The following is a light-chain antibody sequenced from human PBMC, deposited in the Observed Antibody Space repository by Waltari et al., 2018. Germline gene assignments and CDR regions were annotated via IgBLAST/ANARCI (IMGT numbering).Light chain of an antibody. J-gene: IGKJ3*01. V-gene: IGKV3-20*01. CDR3: QLGIT. Sequence: EIVLTQSPGTLSLSPGERATVSCRASQSVSSSHLAWYQQKPGQAPRLLLYGASSRATGIPDRFSGSGSGTDFTLTISRLEPEDFAVYYCQLGITFGPGTKVDIK. CDR1: QSVSSSH. CDR2: GAS.